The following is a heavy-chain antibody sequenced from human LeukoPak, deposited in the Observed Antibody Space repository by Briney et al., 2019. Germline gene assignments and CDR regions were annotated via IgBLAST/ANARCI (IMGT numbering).Heavy chain of an antibody. V-gene: IGHV3-7*01. D-gene: IGHD4-23*01. CDR3: LRGVTTVGY. CDR1: GFTFSNFW. CDR2: IKQDGTEK. J-gene: IGHJ4*02. Sequence: PGGSLRLSCAVSGFTFSNFWMSWVRQAPGKGLEWVAGIKQDGTEKYYVDSVKGRFTISRDNAKNSLYLQMNSLRAEDTAVYYCLRGVTTVGYWGQGTLVTVSS.